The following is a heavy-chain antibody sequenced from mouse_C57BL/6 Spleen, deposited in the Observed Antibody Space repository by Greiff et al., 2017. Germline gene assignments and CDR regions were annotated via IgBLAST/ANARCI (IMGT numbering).Heavy chain of an antibody. J-gene: IGHJ4*01. CDR2: ISYDGSN. CDR1: GYSITSGYY. CDR3: ARDGDGGTTVVAYYAMDY. V-gene: IGHV3-6*01. Sequence: EVQLQESGPGLVKPSQSLSLTCSVTGYSITSGYYWNWIRQFPGNKLEWMGYISYDGSNNYNPSLKNRISITRDTSKNQFFLKLNSVTTEDTATYYCARDGDGGTTVVAYYAMDYWGQGTSVTVSS. D-gene: IGHD1-1*01.